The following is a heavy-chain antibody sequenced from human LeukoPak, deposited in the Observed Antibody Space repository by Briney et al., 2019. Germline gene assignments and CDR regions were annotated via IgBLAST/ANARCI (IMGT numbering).Heavy chain of an antibody. CDR1: GFTFDDYA. J-gene: IGHJ3*02. Sequence: GGSLRLSCAASGFTFDDYAMHWVRQAPGKGLEWVSGISWNSGSIGYADSVKGRFTISRDNAKNSMYLQMNSLRAEDTAVYYCAKEPSVAFDIWGQGTMVTVSS. D-gene: IGHD3-10*01. CDR2: ISWNSGSI. CDR3: AKEPSVAFDI. V-gene: IGHV3-9*01.